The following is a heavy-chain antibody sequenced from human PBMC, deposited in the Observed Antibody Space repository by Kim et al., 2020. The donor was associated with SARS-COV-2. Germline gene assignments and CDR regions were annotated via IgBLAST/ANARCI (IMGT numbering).Heavy chain of an antibody. CDR3: AKVGRLRFLEWLPLDV. CDR1: GFTFSSYG. D-gene: IGHD3-3*01. Sequence: GGSLRLSCAASGFTFSSYGMHWVRQAPGKGLEWVAVISYDGSNKYYADSVKGRFTISRDNSKNTLYLQMNSLRAEDTAMYYCAKVGRLRFLEWLPLDVWGKGTTVTVSS. J-gene: IGHJ6*04. V-gene: IGHV3-30*18. CDR2: ISYDGSNK.